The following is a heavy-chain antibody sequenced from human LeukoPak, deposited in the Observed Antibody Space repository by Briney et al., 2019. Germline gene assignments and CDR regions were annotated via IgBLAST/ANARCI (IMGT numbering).Heavy chain of an antibody. V-gene: IGHV3-21*01. CDR1: GFTFNTYN. Sequence: GGSLRLSCAASGFTFNTYNMNWVRQAPGQGLEWVSSITSSSSYIYYADSVKGRFTISRDNAKNSLYLQMNSLRAEDTAVYYCAELGITMIGGVWGEGTTVTISA. CDR2: ITSSSSYI. CDR3: AELGITMIGGV. J-gene: IGHJ6*04. D-gene: IGHD3-10*02.